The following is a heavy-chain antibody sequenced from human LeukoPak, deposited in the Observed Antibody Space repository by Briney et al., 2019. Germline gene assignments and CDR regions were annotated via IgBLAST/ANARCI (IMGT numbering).Heavy chain of an antibody. V-gene: IGHV1-8*03. CDR3: ARDRIASLDYYYYMDV. D-gene: IGHD2-21*01. CDR1: GYTFTSYD. J-gene: IGHJ6*03. Sequence: ASVKVSCKASGYTFTSYDINWVRQATGQGLEWMGWMNPNSGNTGYAQKFQGRVTITRNTSISTAYMELSSLRSEDTAVYYCARDRIASLDYYYYMDVWGKGTTVTVSS. CDR2: MNPNSGNT.